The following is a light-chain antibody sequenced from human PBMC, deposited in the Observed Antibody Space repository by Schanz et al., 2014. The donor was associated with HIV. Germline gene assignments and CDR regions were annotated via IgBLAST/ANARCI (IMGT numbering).Light chain of an antibody. CDR1: QSVSSSY. J-gene: IGKJ5*01. CDR2: GAS. Sequence: EIVMTQSPATLSLSPGERATLSCRASQSVSSSYLAWYQQKPGQAPRLLIYGASTRVTGIPARFSGSGSGTEFTLTISSLQSEDFAVYYCQQYNDWPPITFGQGTRLDIK. V-gene: IGKV3-15*01. CDR3: QQYNDWPPIT.